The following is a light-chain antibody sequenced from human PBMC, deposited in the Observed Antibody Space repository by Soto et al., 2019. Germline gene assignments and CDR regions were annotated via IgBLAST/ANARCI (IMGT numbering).Light chain of an antibody. V-gene: IGLV2-14*01. CDR1: SSDIGGYDY. CDR3: ISYASGSSHVV. CDR2: DVN. J-gene: IGLJ7*01. Sequence: QSALTQPASVSGSPGQSITLSCTGTSSDIGGYDYVSWYQRHPGKAPKLIIYDVNNRPSGVSNRFSGSKSGNTAALSISGLQAEAEADYYCISYASGSSHVVVGGGTQLTVL.